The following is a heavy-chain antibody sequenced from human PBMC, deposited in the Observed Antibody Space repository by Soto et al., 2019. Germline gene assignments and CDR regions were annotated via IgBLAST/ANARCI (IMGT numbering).Heavy chain of an antibody. CDR3: AKDRQWLVTPFDY. Sequence: GGSLRLSCAASGFTFISYAMSWVRQAPGKGLEWVSGISGSGGSTNYADSVKGRFTISRDNSKNTLYLQMNSLRAEDTALYYCAKDRQWLVTPFDYWGQGTLVTVSS. V-gene: IGHV3-23*01. CDR2: ISGSGGST. CDR1: GFTFISYA. D-gene: IGHD6-19*01. J-gene: IGHJ4*02.